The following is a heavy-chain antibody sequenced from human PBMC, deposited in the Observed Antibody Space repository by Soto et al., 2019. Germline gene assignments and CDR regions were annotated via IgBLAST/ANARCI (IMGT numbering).Heavy chain of an antibody. CDR1: GGTFSSYT. J-gene: IGHJ4*02. CDR2: IIPNLGNT. CDR3: ARDAAAGLNDY. D-gene: IGHD6-13*01. Sequence: ASVKVFCKASGGTFSSYTISWVRQAPGQGLEWMGRIIPNLGNTNYAQKFQGRVTMTTDTSTSTAYMEVRSLRSDDTAVYYCARDAAAGLNDYWGQGTLVTVSS. V-gene: IGHV1-18*01.